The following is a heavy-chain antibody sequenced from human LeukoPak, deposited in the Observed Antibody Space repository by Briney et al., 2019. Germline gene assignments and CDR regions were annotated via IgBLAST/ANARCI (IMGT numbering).Heavy chain of an antibody. CDR2: IYTDGST. D-gene: IGHD5-24*01. Sequence: GGSLRLSCAASGLTFSTYAMSWVRQAPGKGLEWVSVIYTDGSTYYADSVKGRFTISRDISRNTVHLQMNSLRAGDTAVYYCARDPHGYNSYFDYWGQGTLVTVSS. CDR1: GLTFSTYA. J-gene: IGHJ4*02. V-gene: IGHV3-53*01. CDR3: ARDPHGYNSYFDY.